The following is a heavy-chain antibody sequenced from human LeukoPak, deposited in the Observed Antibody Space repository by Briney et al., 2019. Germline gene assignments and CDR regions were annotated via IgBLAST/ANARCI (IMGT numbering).Heavy chain of an antibody. CDR3: ARRRDERGYKDIFDI. V-gene: IGHV5-51*01. CDR2: TFAGYSYT. CDR1: GYNFTPYW. D-gene: IGHD5-18*01. Sequence: GESLKISCQSSGYNFTPYWIVWVRRMPGKGLEWMGITFAGYSYTIYSPSFQGQVTISVDKSISTAYLQWSSLKASDTAMYYCARRRDERGYKDIFDIWGQGTMVTVSS. J-gene: IGHJ3*02.